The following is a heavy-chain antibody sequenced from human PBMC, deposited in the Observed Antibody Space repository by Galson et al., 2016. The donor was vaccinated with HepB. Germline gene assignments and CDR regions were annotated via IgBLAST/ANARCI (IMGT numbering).Heavy chain of an antibody. CDR1: RYTFSTYW. V-gene: IGHV5-51*03. J-gene: IGHJ4*02. Sequence: QSGAEVKKPGESLKISCKESRYTFSTYWIGWVRQQPGRGLEWMGIIYPGSSDARYSPSFQGHVTFSVDKSTTTAYLQWRSLQASDTAVYFCARRTITSADYWGQGTRVIVSS. CDR2: IYPGSSDA. CDR3: ARRTITSADY. D-gene: IGHD4/OR15-4a*01.